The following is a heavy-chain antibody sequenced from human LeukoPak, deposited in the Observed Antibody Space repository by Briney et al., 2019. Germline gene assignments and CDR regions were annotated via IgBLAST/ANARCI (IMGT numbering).Heavy chain of an antibody. V-gene: IGHV3-23*01. CDR1: GFTFSTFR. CDR2: NSDGGDRP. Sequence: GGTLRLSCAASGFTFSTFRMSGVPPAPGKGLEWVLDNSDGGDRPYYADSVKGRFTISRDNSKSTLFLQMNSLGAEDTAVYYCAKRPPCSDAEYFQHWGQGTLVTVSS. CDR3: AKRPPCSDAEYFQH. J-gene: IGHJ1*01. D-gene: IGHD2-8*01.